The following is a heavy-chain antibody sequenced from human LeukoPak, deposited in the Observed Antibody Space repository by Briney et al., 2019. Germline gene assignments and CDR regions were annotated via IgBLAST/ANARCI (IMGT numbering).Heavy chain of an antibody. CDR1: GFTFNTYA. V-gene: IGHV3-23*01. D-gene: IGHD6-25*01. CDR3: VKDYSTIAAAANPLFDY. J-gene: IGHJ4*02. Sequence: PGGSLRLSCAASGFTFNTYAVTWVRQAPGKGLEWVSSITGSGDTAFYADSVKGRFTISRDNSRNMLYLQMHSLRVEDTAVYYCVKDYSTIAAAANPLFDYWGQGALVTVSS. CDR2: ITGSGDTA.